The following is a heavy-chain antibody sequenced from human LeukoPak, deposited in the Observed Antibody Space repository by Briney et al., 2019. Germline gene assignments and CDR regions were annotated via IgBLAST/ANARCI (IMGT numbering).Heavy chain of an antibody. J-gene: IGHJ5*02. CDR3: TRAYTQLGFDP. D-gene: IGHD2-2*01. CDR1: GFTFGDYA. CDR2: IRSKAYGGTT. Sequence: GGPLRLSCTASGFTFGDYAMSWFRQAPGEGLEWVGFIRSKAYGGTTEYAASVKGRFTISRDDSKSIAYLQMNSLKTEDTAVYYCTRAYTQLGFDPWGQGTLVTVSS. V-gene: IGHV3-49*03.